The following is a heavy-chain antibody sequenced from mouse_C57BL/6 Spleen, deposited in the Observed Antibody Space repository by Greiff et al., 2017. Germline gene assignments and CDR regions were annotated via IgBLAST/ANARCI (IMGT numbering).Heavy chain of an antibody. CDR3: ARYYYDSRWYFDV. V-gene: IGHV1-55*01. Sequence: QVQLQQPGAELVQPGASVQMSCKASGYTFTSYWITWVKQRPGQGLEWIGDIYPGSGSTNYNEMLKSKATLTVDTSSSTAYMQLSSLTSEDSAVYDCARYYYDSRWYFDVWGTGTTVTVSS. CDR1: GYTFTSYW. D-gene: IGHD1-1*01. CDR2: IYPGSGST. J-gene: IGHJ1*03.